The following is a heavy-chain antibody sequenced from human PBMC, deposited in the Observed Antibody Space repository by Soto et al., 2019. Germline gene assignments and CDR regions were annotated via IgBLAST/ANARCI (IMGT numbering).Heavy chain of an antibody. CDR2: INPNSGGT. V-gene: IGHV1-2*04. Sequence: GASVKVSCKASGYTFTGYYMHWVRQAPGQGLEWMGWINPNSGGTNYAQKFQGWVTMTRDTSISTAYMELSRLRSDDTAVYYCARVGRYYYDSAAAFDIWGQGTMVTVSS. D-gene: IGHD3-22*01. CDR3: ARVGRYYYDSAAAFDI. CDR1: GYTFTGYY. J-gene: IGHJ3*02.